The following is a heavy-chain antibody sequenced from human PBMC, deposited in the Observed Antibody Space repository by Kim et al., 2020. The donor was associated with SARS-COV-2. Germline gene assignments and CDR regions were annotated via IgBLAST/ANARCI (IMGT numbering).Heavy chain of an antibody. CDR1: GFRFDDYG. D-gene: IGHD3-3*01. J-gene: IGHJ4*02. V-gene: IGHV3-20*04. Sequence: GGSLRLSCASSGFRFDDYGMNWVRQAPGKGLEWVSGINWNGGSIGYVDSVKGRFTISRDNAKNSLYLQMNSLRADDTALYYCARDLGGVSHRTFNYWGQGILVTVSS. CDR3: ARDLGGVSHRTFNY. CDR2: INWNGGSI.